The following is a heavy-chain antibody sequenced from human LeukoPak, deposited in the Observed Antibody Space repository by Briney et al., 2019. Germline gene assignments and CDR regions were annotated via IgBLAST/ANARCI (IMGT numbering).Heavy chain of an antibody. J-gene: IGHJ4*02. CDR3: AKDREYSSGWYGVFDY. CDR1: GFTFSSYG. V-gene: IGHV3-30*02. CDR2: IRYDGSNK. Sequence: GGSLRLSCAASGFTFSSYGMHWVRQAPGKGLEWVAFIRYDGSNKYYADSVKGRFTISRDNSKNTLYLQMNSLRAEDTAVYHCAKDREYSSGWYGVFDYWGQGTLVTVSS. D-gene: IGHD6-19*01.